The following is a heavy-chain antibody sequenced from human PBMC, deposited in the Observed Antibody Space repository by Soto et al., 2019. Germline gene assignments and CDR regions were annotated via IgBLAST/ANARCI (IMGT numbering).Heavy chain of an antibody. J-gene: IGHJ4*02. Sequence: QMHLVESGGGVVQPGRSLTLSCVASGFTFTSYGIHWVRQAPGKGLEWVAVIWYDGSNKYYGDSVKGRFSISRDNSKKTVYLQMNSLIAEDTAVYYCARDRRFLEWLDYWGQGTLVSVSS. CDR1: GFTFTSYG. D-gene: IGHD3-3*01. V-gene: IGHV3-33*01. CDR2: IWYDGSNK. CDR3: ARDRRFLEWLDY.